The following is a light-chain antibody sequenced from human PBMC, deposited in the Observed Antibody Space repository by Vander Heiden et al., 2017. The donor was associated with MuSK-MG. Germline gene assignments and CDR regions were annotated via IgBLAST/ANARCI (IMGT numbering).Light chain of an antibody. V-gene: IGLV3-1*01. J-gene: IGLJ2*01. Sequence: SYALTQPPSVSGSPGQTASITCSGERLTDKYASWYQQTPGQSPVLVIYQDTRRPSGIPERFSGSNSGNTATLTISGTQAMDEADYYCQAWDSSTVVFGGGTKLTVL. CDR3: QAWDSSTVV. CDR2: QDT. CDR1: RLTDKY.